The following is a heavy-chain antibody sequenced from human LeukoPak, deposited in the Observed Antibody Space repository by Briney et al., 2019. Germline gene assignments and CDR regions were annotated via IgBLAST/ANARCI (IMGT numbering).Heavy chain of an antibody. Sequence: SVKVSCKASGGTFSSYAISWVRQAPGQGLEWMGGIIPIFGTANYAQKFQGRVTITADESTSTAYMELSSLRSEDTAVYYCASIVVGTNRYDPWGQGTLVTVSS. CDR2: IIPIFGTA. D-gene: IGHD2-2*01. J-gene: IGHJ5*02. V-gene: IGHV1-69*13. CDR3: ASIVVGTNRYDP. CDR1: GGTFSSYA.